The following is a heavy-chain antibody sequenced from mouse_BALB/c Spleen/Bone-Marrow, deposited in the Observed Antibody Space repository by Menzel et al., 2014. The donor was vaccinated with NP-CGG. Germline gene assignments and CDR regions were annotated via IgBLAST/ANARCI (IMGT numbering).Heavy chain of an antibody. D-gene: IGHD1-1*01. J-gene: IGHJ1*01. V-gene: IGHV5-6-5*01. CDR1: GFTFSTYA. CDR3: ARRYYGYWYFDV. Sequence: EVKLVESGGGLVNPGGSLKLSCAASGFTFSTYAMSWVRQTPEKRLEWVASIYSGGSTYYPDSVKGRFTISRDNARNILYLQMNSLRSEDTAMYYCARRYYGYWYFDVWGAGTTVTVSS. CDR2: IYSGGST.